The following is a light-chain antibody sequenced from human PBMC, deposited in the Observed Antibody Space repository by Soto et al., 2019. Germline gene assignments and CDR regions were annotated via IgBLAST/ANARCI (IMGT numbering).Light chain of an antibody. J-gene: IGKJ2*01. CDR3: QQSYTTPRT. CDR2: AAS. CDR1: QSISRY. V-gene: IGKV1-39*01. Sequence: DIQMTQSPSSLSASVGDRVTITCRASQSISRYLHWYQHKPGRAPKVLISAASSLHIEVPSRFSGSGSGTGFTLTRTSLQTEDFATYYCQQSYTTPRTFGQGTRLEIK.